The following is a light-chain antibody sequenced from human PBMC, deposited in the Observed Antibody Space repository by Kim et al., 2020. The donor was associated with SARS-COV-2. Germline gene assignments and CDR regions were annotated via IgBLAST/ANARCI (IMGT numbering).Light chain of an antibody. CDR2: KDS. J-gene: IGLJ3*02. CDR1: ALPKQY. Sequence: PPSVSVSPGQTARITCSGDALPKQYAYWYQQKPGQAPVLVIYKDSERPSGIPERFSGSSSGTTVTLTISGVQAEDEADYYCQSWVFGGGTQLTVL. CDR3: QSWV. V-gene: IGLV3-25*03.